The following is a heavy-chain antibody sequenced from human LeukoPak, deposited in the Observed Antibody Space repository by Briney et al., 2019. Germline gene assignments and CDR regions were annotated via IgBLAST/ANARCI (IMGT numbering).Heavy chain of an antibody. CDR3: AKDRVPDSGYDIDY. CDR1: GFTFSGYG. CDR2: IYGGGGVI. V-gene: IGHV3-23*03. J-gene: IGHJ4*02. Sequence: AGGSLRLSCVASGFTFSGYGMYWVRQAPRKGLEWVAGIYGGGGVIKYADSVKGRLTISRDNSENVLYLQMDSLRVEDTAIYYCAKDRVPDSGYDIDYWGQGTLVTVSS. D-gene: IGHD5-12*01.